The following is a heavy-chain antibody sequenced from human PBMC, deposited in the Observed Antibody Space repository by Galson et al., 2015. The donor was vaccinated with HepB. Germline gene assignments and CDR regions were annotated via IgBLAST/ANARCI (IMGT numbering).Heavy chain of an antibody. D-gene: IGHD1-26*01. J-gene: IGHJ6*02. Sequence: SLRLSCAASGFTFSSYGMHWVRQAPGKGLEWVAVISYDGSNKYYADSVKGRFTISRDNSKNTLYLQMNSLRAEDTAVYYCAKKGGSYYYYGMDVWGQGTTVTVSS. V-gene: IGHV3-30*18. CDR1: GFTFSSYG. CDR2: ISYDGSNK. CDR3: AKKGGSYYYYGMDV.